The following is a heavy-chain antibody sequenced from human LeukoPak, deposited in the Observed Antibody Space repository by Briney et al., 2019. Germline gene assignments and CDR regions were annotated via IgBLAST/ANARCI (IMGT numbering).Heavy chain of an antibody. Sequence: PSETLSLTCAVSGGSFIGYYWSWIRQPPGKGLEWIGEINHSGSTNYNPSLKSRVTISVDTSKNQFSLKLNSVTAADTAVYYCSKGGPHTVTTYRWFDHWGQGTLVTVSS. CDR3: SKGGPHTVTTYRWFDH. CDR2: INHSGST. D-gene: IGHD4-17*01. J-gene: IGHJ5*02. V-gene: IGHV4-34*01. CDR1: GGSFIGYY.